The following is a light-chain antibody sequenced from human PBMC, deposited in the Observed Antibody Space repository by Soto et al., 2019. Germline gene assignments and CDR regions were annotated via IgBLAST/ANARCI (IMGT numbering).Light chain of an antibody. CDR1: QRISDS. V-gene: IGKV1-5*03. CDR3: QQYNGYWT. J-gene: IGKJ1*01. Sequence: GDRVTITCRASQRISDSLAWYQQKPGKAPKLLIYEASNLKSGVPSRFSGSGSGTEYTLTISSLQPDDFASYYCQQYNGYWTFDQGTKVEIK. CDR2: EAS.